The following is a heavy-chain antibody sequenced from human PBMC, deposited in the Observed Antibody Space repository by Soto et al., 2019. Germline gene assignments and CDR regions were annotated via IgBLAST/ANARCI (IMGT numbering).Heavy chain of an antibody. D-gene: IGHD3-22*01. CDR3: AKDSAWTMILYYFDY. J-gene: IGHJ4*02. Sequence: GGTLRLPCAASGFTFSSYGTHWLRQAPGKGLKWVAVISYDGSNKYYGDSVKGRFTISRDNSKTTLYLQMNSLRTEDTAVYYCAKDSAWTMILYYFDYWGQGTLVAVSS. CDR1: GFTFSSYG. V-gene: IGHV3-30*18. CDR2: ISYDGSNK.